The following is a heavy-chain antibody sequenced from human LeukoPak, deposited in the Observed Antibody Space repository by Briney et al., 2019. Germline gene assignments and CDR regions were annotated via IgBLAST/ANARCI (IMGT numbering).Heavy chain of an antibody. CDR3: ARDISDDYSNWFDP. J-gene: IGHJ5*02. D-gene: IGHD4-11*01. V-gene: IGHV4-4*07. Sequence: SETLFLTCTVSGGSISSYYWSWIRQPAGKGLEWIGRIYTSGSTNYNPSLKSRVTMSVDTSKNQFSLKLSSVTAADTAVYYCARDISDDYSNWFDPWGQGTLVTVSS. CDR1: GGSISSYY. CDR2: IYTSGST.